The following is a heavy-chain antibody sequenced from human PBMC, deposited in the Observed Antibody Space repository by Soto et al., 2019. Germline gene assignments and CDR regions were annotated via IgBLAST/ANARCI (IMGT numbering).Heavy chain of an antibody. D-gene: IGHD6-13*01. CDR1: EGSIRSSGYC. CDR3: ARHASSSWYQGEYYFDY. V-gene: IGHV4-39*01. J-gene: IGHJ4*02. Sequence: PSETQSVTWSVSEGSIRSSGYCWGWIRKPPGKGLEWLGRIYYSGSTYYNPSRKSRLTISVASSKNQCSLKLLSVTAADTAVYYCARHASSSWYQGEYYFDYWGQGTLVTVSS. CDR2: IYYSGST.